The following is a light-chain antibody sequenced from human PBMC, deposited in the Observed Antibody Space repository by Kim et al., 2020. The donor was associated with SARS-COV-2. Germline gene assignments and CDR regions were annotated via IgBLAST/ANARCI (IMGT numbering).Light chain of an antibody. CDR2: DSS. CDR3: QQRTNWWT. V-gene: IGKV3-11*01. CDR1: RSLSTY. J-gene: IGKJ1*01. Sequence: SLSPGESATLSCRASRSLSTYLAWYQQRPGQPPRLLIYDSSIRATGIPARFSGSGSGTDFTLTISSLEPEDSAVYYCQQRTNWWTFGQGTKVDIK.